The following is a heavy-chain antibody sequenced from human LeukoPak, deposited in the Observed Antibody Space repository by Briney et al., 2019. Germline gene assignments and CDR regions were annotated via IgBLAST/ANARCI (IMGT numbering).Heavy chain of an antibody. J-gene: IGHJ4*02. D-gene: IGHD6-19*01. CDR1: GGTFSSYA. V-gene: IGHV1-69*04. Sequence: SVKVSCKASGGTFSSYAISWVRQAPGQGLEWMGRIIPILGIANYAQKFQGRVTITADKSTSTAYMELSSLRSEDTAVYYCARDAPSGSSGWYKFDYWGQGTLVTVSS. CDR2: IIPILGIA. CDR3: ARDAPSGSSGWYKFDY.